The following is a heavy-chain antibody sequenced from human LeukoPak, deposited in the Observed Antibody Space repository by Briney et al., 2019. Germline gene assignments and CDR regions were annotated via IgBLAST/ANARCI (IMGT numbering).Heavy chain of an antibody. CDR3: AASKSGTTSWPHY. CDR1: RASISSYY. CDR2: FSTSGST. J-gene: IGHJ4*02. V-gene: IGHV4-4*07. Sequence: SETLSLTCTVSRASISSYYWSWIRQPAGKGLEWVGRFSTSGSTNYNPSLKSRVTMSVDTSKNQFSLKLTSVTAADTAVYYCAASKSGTTSWPHYWGQGTLVTVSS. D-gene: IGHD2-2*01.